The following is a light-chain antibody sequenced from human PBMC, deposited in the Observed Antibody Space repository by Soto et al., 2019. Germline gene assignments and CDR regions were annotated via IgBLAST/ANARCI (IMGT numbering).Light chain of an antibody. CDR1: YSDIGSYND. J-gene: IGLJ3*02. CDR2: DVS. CDR3: CSYAGTTTWV. V-gene: IGLV2-11*01. Sequence: QAVVTQPRSVSGSPGQSVTISCTGTYSDIGSYNDVSWYQHHPAKAPRLMIFDVSQRPSGVPDRFSGSKSGNTASLTISGLQTEDEADYYCCSYAGTTTWVFGRGTKLTVL.